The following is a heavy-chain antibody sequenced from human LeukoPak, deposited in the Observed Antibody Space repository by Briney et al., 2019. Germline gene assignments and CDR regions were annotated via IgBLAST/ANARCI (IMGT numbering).Heavy chain of an antibody. Sequence: ASVKVSCKASGYTFTIYGINWVRQAPGQGHEWMGWISAYNGNTNYAQKLQGRVTMTTDTSTSTAYMELRSLRSDDTAVYYCARDDALVATGSFDYWGQGTLVTVSS. CDR3: ARDDALVATGSFDY. CDR1: GYTFTIYG. D-gene: IGHD5-12*01. V-gene: IGHV1-18*01. CDR2: ISAYNGNT. J-gene: IGHJ4*02.